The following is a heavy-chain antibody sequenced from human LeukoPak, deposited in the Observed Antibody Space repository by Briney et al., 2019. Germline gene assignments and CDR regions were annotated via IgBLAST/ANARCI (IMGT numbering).Heavy chain of an antibody. CDR1: GFTFSSYW. CDR2: INSDGSST. V-gene: IGHV3-74*01. Sequence: GGSLRLSCAASGFTFSSYWMHWVRQAPGKGLVWVSRINSDGSSTSYADSVKGRFTISRDNAKNTLYLQMNSLRAEDTAVYYCASFSLNDYFDYWGQGTLVTVSA. CDR3: ASFSLNDYFDY. J-gene: IGHJ4*02.